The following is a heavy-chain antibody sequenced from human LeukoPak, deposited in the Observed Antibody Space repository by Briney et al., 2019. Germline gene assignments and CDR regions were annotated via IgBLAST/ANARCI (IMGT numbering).Heavy chain of an antibody. J-gene: IGHJ4*02. CDR3: ARVGVGATYTYYFDY. CDR2: ISAYNGNT. CDR1: GYTFTSYG. Sequence: ASVKVSCKASGYTFTSYGISWVRQAPGQGLEWRGWISAYNGNTNYAQKLQGRVTMTTDTSTSTAYMELRSLRSDDTAVYYCARVGVGATYTYYFDYWGQGTLVTVSS. D-gene: IGHD1-26*01. V-gene: IGHV1-18*01.